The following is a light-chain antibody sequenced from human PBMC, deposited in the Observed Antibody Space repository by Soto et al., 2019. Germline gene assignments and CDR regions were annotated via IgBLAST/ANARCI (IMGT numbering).Light chain of an antibody. Sequence: DIQMTQSPSSLSASVGDRVTITCQASQDISTYLSWFQQKPGNAPKLLIFDASHLGTGVPARFSGSGSGTDFTLTISSLQPEDIAAYYCLQYDSLPLTFGPGAKVGIK. V-gene: IGKV1-33*01. CDR2: DAS. CDR1: QDISTY. CDR3: LQYDSLPLT. J-gene: IGKJ3*01.